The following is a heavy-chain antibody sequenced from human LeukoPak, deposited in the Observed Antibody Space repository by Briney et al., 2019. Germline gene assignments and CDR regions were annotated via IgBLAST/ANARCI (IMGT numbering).Heavy chain of an antibody. CDR1: GFTFSSYW. CDR2: VRSKADGGPS. V-gene: IGHV3-15*01. D-gene: IGHD3-22*01. J-gene: IGHJ4*02. Sequence: GETLRLSCAASGFTFSSYWMHWVRQAPGKGLEWVGRVRSKADGGPSDYAEPAKGRFTISRDDSKNTVILQMNSLKTEDTAVYYCTTVRPGTSGYSYWGQGTLVTVSS. CDR3: TTVRPGTSGYSY.